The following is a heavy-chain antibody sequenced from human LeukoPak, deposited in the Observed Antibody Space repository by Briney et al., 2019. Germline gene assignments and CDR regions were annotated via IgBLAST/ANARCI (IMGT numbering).Heavy chain of an antibody. CDR1: GGPIRTTNYY. V-gene: IGHV4-39*07. CDR2: IYHSGST. CDR3: ARGIVGSRDFYFRYYFDY. J-gene: IGHJ4*02. Sequence: PSETLSLTCTVSGGPIRTTNYYWGWIRQPPGKGLEWIGTIYHSGSTYYSPSLKSRVTVSVDTSKNEFSLKLSSVTAADTAVYFCARGIVGSRDFYFRYYFDYWGQGTLVTVSS. D-gene: IGHD3/OR15-3a*01.